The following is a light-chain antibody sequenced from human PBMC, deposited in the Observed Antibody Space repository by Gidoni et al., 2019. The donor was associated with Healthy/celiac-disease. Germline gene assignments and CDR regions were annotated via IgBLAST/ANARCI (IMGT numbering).Light chain of an antibody. J-gene: IGLJ3*02. V-gene: IGLV2-11*01. CDR2: DVS. CDR1: SSDVGGYPY. CDR3: CSYAGSWV. Sequence: QSALTQPRSVSGSPGQSVTIPCTGTSSDVGGYPYVSWYQQHPGTAPKLMIYDVSKRPPGVPDRFSGSKSGNTASLTISGLQAEDEADYYCCSYAGSWVFGGGTKLTVL.